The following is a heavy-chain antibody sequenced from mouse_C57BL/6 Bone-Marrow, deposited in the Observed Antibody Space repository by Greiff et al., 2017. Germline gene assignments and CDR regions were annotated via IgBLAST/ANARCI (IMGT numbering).Heavy chain of an antibody. CDR3: TRLEHSNPYYFDY. Sequence: VQLQQSRTVLARPAPSVKMSCNTSSYSFTSYWMHWVKQRPGQGLEWIGAILPGNSDTSYNQKFKGKAKLPAVTSASTAYMELIRLTNEDAAVYYSTRLEHSNPYYFDYWGQGTTLTVSS. D-gene: IGHD2-5*01. CDR1: SYSFTSYW. J-gene: IGHJ2*01. V-gene: IGHV1-5*01. CDR2: ILPGNSDT.